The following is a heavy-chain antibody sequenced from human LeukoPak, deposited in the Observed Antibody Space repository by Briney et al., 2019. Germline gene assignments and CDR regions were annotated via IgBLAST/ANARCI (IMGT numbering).Heavy chain of an antibody. V-gene: IGHV3-23*01. CDR1: GFTFSSYA. CDR2: ISGSGGST. D-gene: IGHD3-22*01. Sequence: GGSLRLSCAASGFTFSSYAMSWVRQAPGQGLEWVSAISGSGGSTYYADSVKGRLTISRDNSKNTLYLQMNSLRAEDTAVYYCAKEDPYYYDSSGCLSYWGQGTLVTVSS. CDR3: AKEDPYYYDSSGCLSY. J-gene: IGHJ4*02.